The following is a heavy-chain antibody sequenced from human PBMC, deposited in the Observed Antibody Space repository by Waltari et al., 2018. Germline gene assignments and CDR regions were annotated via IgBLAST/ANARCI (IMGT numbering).Heavy chain of an antibody. Sequence: EVELVQSGAEVKKPGATVKISCKASGYTFMDYFMHWVQQAPGKGLEWMGRIDPEDGETVYSEKFQGRVTITADTSTDTAYMELSSLTSGDTAVYYCAPLPGGSGQTFDYWGQETLVTVSS. CDR1: GYTFMDYF. CDR3: APLPGGSGQTFDY. J-gene: IGHJ4*02. D-gene: IGHD3-10*01. V-gene: IGHV1-69-2*01. CDR2: IDPEDGET.